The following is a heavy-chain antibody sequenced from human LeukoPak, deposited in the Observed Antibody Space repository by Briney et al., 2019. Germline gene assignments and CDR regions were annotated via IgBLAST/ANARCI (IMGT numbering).Heavy chain of an antibody. Sequence: GGSLRLSCAASGFTFSTYWMSWVRQAPGKGLEWVANIKEDGSEKNYVDSVKGRFTISRGNAKNSLYLQMNSLRVEDTGVYYCVRGEGHFGSWGQGTLVTVSS. CDR3: VRGEGHFGS. V-gene: IGHV3-7*01. J-gene: IGHJ4*02. CDR1: GFTFSTYW. CDR2: IKEDGSEK.